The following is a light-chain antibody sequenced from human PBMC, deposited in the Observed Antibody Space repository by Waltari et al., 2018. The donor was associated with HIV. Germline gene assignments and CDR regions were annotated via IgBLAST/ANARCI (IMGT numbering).Light chain of an antibody. CDR3: TSYTSGATWV. V-gene: IGLV2-14*02. J-gene: IGLJ3*02. CDR1: SSDVGNYNY. CDR2: DVN. Sequence: QSALTQPASVSGSPGQSITISCTGTSSDVGNYNYVSWFQHHPDTAPKLIIFDVNKRPSGMSSRFSGSKSGKTASLIISGLQPEDEADYFCTSYTSGATWVFGGGTRVTVL.